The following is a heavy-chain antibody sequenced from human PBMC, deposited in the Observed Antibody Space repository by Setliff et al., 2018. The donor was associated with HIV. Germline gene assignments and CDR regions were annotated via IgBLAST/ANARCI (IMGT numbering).Heavy chain of an antibody. CDR3: VRDKWLVPDTFDI. CDR2: ISYDGSKK. CDR1: GITVSGIY. V-gene: IGHV3-30*03. J-gene: IGHJ3*02. Sequence: GGSLRLSCVASGITVSGIYMTWVRQAPGKGLEWVAFISYDGSKKYDADFVKGRFTISRDDAKNSLYLQMNSLRAEDMALYYCVRDKWLVPDTFDIWGQGTMVTVSS. D-gene: IGHD6-19*01.